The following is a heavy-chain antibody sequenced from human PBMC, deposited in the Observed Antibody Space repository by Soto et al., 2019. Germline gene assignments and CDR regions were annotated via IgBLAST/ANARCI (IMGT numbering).Heavy chain of an antibody. D-gene: IGHD6-13*01. CDR1: GFSFSAAA. CDR3: AGRGYRNSWYEDYFEY. Sequence: EVQLVESGGGLVQPGGSLKLSCVASGFSFSAAAMHWVRQASGKGLEWVGRMRSKANNFATPYAASVNGRFTISRDDSKNTAYLQMNSLKTEDTAVYFCAGRGYRNSWYEDYFEYWGQGTLVTVSS. CDR2: MRSKANNFAT. V-gene: IGHV3-73*02. J-gene: IGHJ4*02.